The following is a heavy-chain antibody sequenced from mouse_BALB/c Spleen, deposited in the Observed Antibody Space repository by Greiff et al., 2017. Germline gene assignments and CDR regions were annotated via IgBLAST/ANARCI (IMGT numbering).Heavy chain of an antibody. CDR2: ISYDGSN. CDR3: ARGGNYPYFDY. D-gene: IGHD2-1*01. Sequence: DVQLQESGPGLVKPSQSLSLTCSVTGYSITSGYYWNWIRQFPGNKLEWMGYISYDGSNNYNPSLKNRISITRDTSKNQFFLKLNSVTTEDTATYYCARGGNYPYFDYWGQGTTLTVSS. J-gene: IGHJ2*01. CDR1: GYSITSGYY. V-gene: IGHV3-6*02.